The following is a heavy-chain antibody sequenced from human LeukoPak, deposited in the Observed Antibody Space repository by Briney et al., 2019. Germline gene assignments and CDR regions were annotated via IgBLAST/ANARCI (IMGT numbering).Heavy chain of an antibody. D-gene: IGHD3-9*01. CDR2: VNPNSGGT. Sequence: ASVKVSCKASGYTFTGYYMHWVRQAPGQGLEWMGWVNPNSGGTNYAQKFQGRVTMTRDTSISTAYMELSRLRSDDTAVYYCARDQKRLRYFDWLSRASSSIDNWFDPWGQGTLVTVSS. CDR3: ARDQKRLRYFDWLSRASSSIDNWFDP. CDR1: GYTFTGYY. V-gene: IGHV1-2*02. J-gene: IGHJ5*02.